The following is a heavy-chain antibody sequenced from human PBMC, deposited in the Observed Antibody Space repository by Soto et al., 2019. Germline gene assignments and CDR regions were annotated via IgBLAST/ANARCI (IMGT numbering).Heavy chain of an antibody. CDR1: GGSISSGGYY. J-gene: IGHJ5*02. CDR2: IYYSGST. V-gene: IGHV4-31*03. Sequence: QVQLQESGPGLVKPSQTLSLTCTVSGGSISSGGYYWSWIRQHPGKGLEWIGYIYYSGSTYYNPSLKGRVTISVDTSKNQFSLKLSSVTAGDTAVYYWARGGGDIVLRAFDPWGQGTLVTVSS. CDR3: ARGGGDIVLRAFDP. D-gene: IGHD2-8*01.